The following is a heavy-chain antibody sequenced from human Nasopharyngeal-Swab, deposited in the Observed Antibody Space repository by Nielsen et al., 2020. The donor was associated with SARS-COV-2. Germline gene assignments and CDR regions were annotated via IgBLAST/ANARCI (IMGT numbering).Heavy chain of an antibody. D-gene: IGHD4/OR15-4a*01. CDR1: GFTFASYW. CDR3: AREGYGAYGDHPDH. Sequence: GESLKISCAASGFTFASYWMSWVRQAPWKGLEWVANIKQDGGEKYYVDSVKGRFTIARDNAKNSVYLQMNSLRVEDTAVYYCAREGYGAYGDHPDHWGQGTLVTVSS. J-gene: IGHJ4*02. CDR2: IKQDGGEK. V-gene: IGHV3-7*01.